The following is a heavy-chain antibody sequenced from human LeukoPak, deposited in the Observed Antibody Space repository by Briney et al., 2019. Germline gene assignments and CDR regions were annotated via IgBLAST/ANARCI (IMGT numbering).Heavy chain of an antibody. CDR2: ISAYNGNT. Sequence: VASVKVSCKASGYTFTNYGTSWVRQAPGQGLEWMGWISAYNGNTNYAQKLQGRVTMTTDTSTSTAYMELRSLRSDDTAVYYCARAPKTYYYYYMDVWGKGTTVTISS. J-gene: IGHJ6*03. CDR1: GYTFTNYG. V-gene: IGHV1-18*01. CDR3: ARAPKTYYYYYMDV.